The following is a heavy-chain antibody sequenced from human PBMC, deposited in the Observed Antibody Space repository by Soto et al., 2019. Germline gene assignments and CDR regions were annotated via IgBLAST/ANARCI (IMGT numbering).Heavy chain of an antibody. V-gene: IGHV3-30*18. J-gene: IGHJ3*02. Sequence: QVQLVESGGGVVQPGRSLRLSCAASGFTFSSYGMHWVRQAPGKGLEWVAVISYDGSNKYYADSVKGRFTISRDNSKNTRYLQMNSLRAEDTAVYYGAKDLGHGGRGAFDIWGQGTMVTVSS. CDR1: GFTFSSYG. D-gene: IGHD7-27*01. CDR3: AKDLGHGGRGAFDI. CDR2: ISYDGSNK.